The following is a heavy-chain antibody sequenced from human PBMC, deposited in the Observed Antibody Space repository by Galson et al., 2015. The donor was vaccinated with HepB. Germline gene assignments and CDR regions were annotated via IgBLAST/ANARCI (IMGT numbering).Heavy chain of an antibody. D-gene: IGHD6-13*01. V-gene: IGHV3-30*18. Sequence: SLRLSCAASGFTFSTYGMHWVRQNPGKGLEWVALISYDGTNKYYADSVKGRFTISRDNSKNTLYLQMNSLRAEDTAVYYCAKTIALGGISYFDYWGQGTLVTVSS. CDR3: AKTIALGGISYFDY. CDR2: ISYDGTNK. J-gene: IGHJ4*02. CDR1: GFTFSTYG.